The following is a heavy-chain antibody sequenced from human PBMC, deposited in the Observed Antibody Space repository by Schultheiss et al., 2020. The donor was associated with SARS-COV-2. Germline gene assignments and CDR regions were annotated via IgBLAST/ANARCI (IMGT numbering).Heavy chain of an antibody. CDR3: ARGGYSSSSGYYYYYYYMDV. D-gene: IGHD6-6*01. Sequence: GGSLRLSCAASGFTFSSYAMSWVRQAPGKGLEWVSAISGSGGSTYYADSVKGRFTISRDNSKNTLYLQMNSLRAEDTAVYYCARGGYSSSSGYYYYYYYMDVWGKGTTVTVSS. CDR2: ISGSGGST. V-gene: IGHV3-23*01. CDR1: GFTFSSYA. J-gene: IGHJ6*03.